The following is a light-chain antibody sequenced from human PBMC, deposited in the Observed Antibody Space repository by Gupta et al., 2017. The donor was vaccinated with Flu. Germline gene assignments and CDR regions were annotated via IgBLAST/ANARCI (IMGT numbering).Light chain of an antibody. V-gene: IGLV2-8*01. J-gene: IGLJ3*02. Sequence: QSFTSACTGSSSDGGGYNYVSWDQQHPVKDHKLMIYEVKKRPAGAPDRFSGSKSGNTASLTVSGLQAEDEADYYCSSYAVNNLLFGGGTKVTVL. CDR1: SSDGGGYNY. CDR3: SSYAVNNLL. CDR2: EVK.